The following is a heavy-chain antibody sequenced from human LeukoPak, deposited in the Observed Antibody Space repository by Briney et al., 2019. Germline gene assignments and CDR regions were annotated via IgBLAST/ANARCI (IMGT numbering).Heavy chain of an antibody. CDR1: GYSSSTYW. J-gene: IGHJ4*02. V-gene: IGHV5-51*01. CDR2: IYPGDSDT. Sequence: GESLKISCKGSGYSSSTYWIGWVRQMPGKGLEWMGIIYPGDSDTRYSPSFQGQVTISADKSISTAYLQWSSLKASDTAMYYCARLLEMATIAYYWGQGTLVTVSS. D-gene: IGHD5-24*01. CDR3: ARLLEMATIAYY.